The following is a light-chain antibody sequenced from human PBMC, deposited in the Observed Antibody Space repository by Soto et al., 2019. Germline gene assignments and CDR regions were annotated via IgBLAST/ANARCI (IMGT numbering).Light chain of an antibody. CDR1: QSIANY. J-gene: IGKJ5*01. CDR3: QQSYSTPIT. V-gene: IGKV1-39*01. CDR2: AAS. Sequence: DIQMTQSPSSLSPSVGARVTTTWPASQSIANYLNWYQQKPGNAPKLLIFAASSLQSGVPSRFSGRGSGTDFTLTISSLQPEDFATYYCQQSYSTPITFGQGTRLEIK.